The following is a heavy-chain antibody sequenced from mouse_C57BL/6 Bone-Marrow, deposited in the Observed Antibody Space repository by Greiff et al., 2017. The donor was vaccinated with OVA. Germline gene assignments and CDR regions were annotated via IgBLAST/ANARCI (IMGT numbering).Heavy chain of an antibody. CDR3: VGYQGYFDV. D-gene: IGHD5-1-1*01. CDR1: GFSFNTYA. Sequence: EVQVVESGGGLVQPKGSLKLSCAASGFSFNTYAMNWVRQAPGKGLEWVARIRSKSNNYATYYADSVKDRFTISRDDSESMLYLQMNNLKTEDTAMYYCVGYQGYFDVWGTGTTVTVSS. J-gene: IGHJ1*03. CDR2: IRSKSNNYAT. V-gene: IGHV10-1*01.